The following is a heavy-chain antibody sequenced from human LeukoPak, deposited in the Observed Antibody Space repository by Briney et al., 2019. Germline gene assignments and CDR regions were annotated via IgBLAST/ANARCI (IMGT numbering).Heavy chain of an antibody. J-gene: IGHJ4*02. CDR1: GYSISSGYY. D-gene: IGHD1-1*01. Sequence: SETLSLTCTVSGYSISSGYYWGWIRQPPGKGLEWIGSIYHSGSTYYNPSLKSRVTISVDTSKNQFSLKLSSVTAADRAVYYCARGTGTTHPTNFDYWGQGTLVTVSS. CDR2: IYHSGST. CDR3: ARGTGTTHPTNFDY. V-gene: IGHV4-38-2*02.